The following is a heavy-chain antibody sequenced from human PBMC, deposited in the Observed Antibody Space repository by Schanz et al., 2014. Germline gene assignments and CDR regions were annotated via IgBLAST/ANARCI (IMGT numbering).Heavy chain of an antibody. D-gene: IGHD2-15*01. Sequence: DVQLVDSGGGLVQPGGSLRLSCAASGFTVSNSYIHWVRQAPGKGLEWVSTIYSSGSTYYADSVRGRFTISRDNAKNTLYLQMNNLRAEDTAVYFCAKESEIVVVVGTSMSGDFHHWGQGTLVTVSS. V-gene: IGHV3-53*01. J-gene: IGHJ1*01. CDR1: GFTVSNSY. CDR2: IYSSGST. CDR3: AKESEIVVVVGTSMSGDFHH.